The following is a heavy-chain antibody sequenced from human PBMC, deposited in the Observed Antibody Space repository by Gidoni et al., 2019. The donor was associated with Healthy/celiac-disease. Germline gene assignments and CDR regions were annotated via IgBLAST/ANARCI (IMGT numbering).Heavy chain of an antibody. CDR3: ARSGHYYDSSGYYHGHFDY. Sequence: QVQLVQPGAEVKKPGSSVKVSCKASGGTFSSYAISWVRQAPGHGLGWMGGIIPIFGTANYAQKFQGRVTITADESTSTAYMELSSLRSEDTAVYYCARSGHYYDSSGYYHGHFDYWGQGTLVTVSS. J-gene: IGHJ4*02. CDR2: IIPIFGTA. CDR1: GGTFSSYA. D-gene: IGHD3-22*01. V-gene: IGHV1-69*01.